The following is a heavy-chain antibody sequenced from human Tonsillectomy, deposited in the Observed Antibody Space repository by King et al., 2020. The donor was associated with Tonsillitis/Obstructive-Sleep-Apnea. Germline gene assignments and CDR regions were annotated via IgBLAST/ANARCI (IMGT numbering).Heavy chain of an antibody. J-gene: IGHJ5*02. CDR3: AGSPPGYNRHDGRGWFDP. CDR1: GGTFSSYA. CDR2: IIPILGIA. D-gene: IGHD1-20*01. V-gene: IGHV1-69*10. Sequence: EQLVQSGAEVKKPGSSVKVSCKASGGTFSSYAISWVRQAPGQGLEWMGGIIPILGIANYAQKFQGRVTITADKSTSTAYMELSSLRSEDTAVYYCAGSPPGYNRHDGRGWFDPWGQGTLVTVSS.